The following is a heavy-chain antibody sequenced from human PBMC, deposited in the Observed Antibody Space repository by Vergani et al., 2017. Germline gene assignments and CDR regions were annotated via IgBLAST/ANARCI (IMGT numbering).Heavy chain of an antibody. D-gene: IGHD2-21*01. CDR2: IDTKSGDT. J-gene: IGHJ6*03. CDR3: VRRTDGCRGAVCYSAPVYMDV. CDR1: GYIFTDYY. Sequence: QVQLVQSGSEVKKPGASMTVSCKASGYIFTDYYIHWVRQAPGQGPEWMGWIDTKSGDTSYAQQFQGRVTMTRVPSLRSAYMDLGRLTSDDSAVYYCVRRTDGCRGAVCYSAPVYMDVWGEGTTVTVSS. V-gene: IGHV1-2*02.